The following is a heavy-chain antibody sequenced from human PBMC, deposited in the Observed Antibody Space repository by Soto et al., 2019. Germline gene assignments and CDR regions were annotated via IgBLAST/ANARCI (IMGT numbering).Heavy chain of an antibody. CDR2: IYYSGST. CDR3: AVVAAEDKSSYYYYYYGMDV. J-gene: IGHJ6*02. D-gene: IGHD2-15*01. V-gene: IGHV4-39*01. CDR1: GGSISSISYY. Sequence: ASETLSLTCTVSGGSISSISYYWGWIRQPPGKGLEWIGSIYYSGSTYYNPSLKSRVTISVDTSKNQFSLKLSSVTAADTAVYYCAVVAAEDKSSYYYYYYGMDVWGQGTTVTVSS.